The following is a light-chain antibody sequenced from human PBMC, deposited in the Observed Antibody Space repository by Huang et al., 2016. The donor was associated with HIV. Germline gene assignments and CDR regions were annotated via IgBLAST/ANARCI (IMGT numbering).Light chain of an antibody. J-gene: IGKJ4*01. V-gene: IGKV3-15*01. CDR3: QQYNRWPPLT. CDR2: GAS. Sequence: VMTQSPASLSVSPGEIVTLSCRASQTVIKNFSWYQQRPGQPTRFLVYGASVRAAGVPDRVSGSGSGTDFTLTITSLQSEDFAIYYCQQYNRWPPLTFGRGTKVETK. CDR1: QTVIKN.